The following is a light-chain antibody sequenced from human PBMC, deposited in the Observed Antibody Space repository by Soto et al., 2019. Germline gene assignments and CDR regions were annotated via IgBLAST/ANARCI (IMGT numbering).Light chain of an antibody. J-gene: IGLJ1*01. CDR2: EVS. CDR3: SSYTSISTLDV. CDR1: NSDVGGYNY. Sequence: QSVLTQPASVSGSPGQSITISCTGTNSDVGGYNYVSWYQQHPGKAPELMIYEVSHRPSGVSNRFSGSKSDNTASLTISGLQAEDEADCYCSSYTSISTLDVFGTGTKVTVL. V-gene: IGLV2-14*01.